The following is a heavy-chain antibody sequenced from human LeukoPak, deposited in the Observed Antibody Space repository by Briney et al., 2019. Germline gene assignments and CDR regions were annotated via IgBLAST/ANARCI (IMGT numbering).Heavy chain of an antibody. CDR3: ARALYGDPRKRYFDL. CDR1: GGSISSYY. V-gene: IGHV4-59*01. CDR2: MYNSGST. D-gene: IGHD4-17*01. J-gene: IGHJ2*01. Sequence: SETLSITCTVSGGSISSYYWIWIRQPPGKGLEWSGSMYNSGSTNYNPSLKSRVTISVDTCRNQFSLKLSSVTAADTAVYYCARALYGDPRKRYFDLWGRGTLVTVSS.